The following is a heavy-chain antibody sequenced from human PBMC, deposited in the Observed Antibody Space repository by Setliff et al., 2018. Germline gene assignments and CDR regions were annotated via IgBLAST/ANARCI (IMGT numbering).Heavy chain of an antibody. J-gene: IGHJ4*02. CDR2: ISSSSSYI. V-gene: IGHV3-21*01. CDR1: GFTFSSYS. Sequence: GGSLRLSCAASGFTFSSYSMNWVRQAPGKGPEWVSSISSSSSYIYYADSVKGRFTISRDNAKNSLYLQMNSLRAEDTAVYYCARAAITIFGVVTPFDYWGQGTLVTVSS. CDR3: ARAAITIFGVVTPFDY. D-gene: IGHD3-3*01.